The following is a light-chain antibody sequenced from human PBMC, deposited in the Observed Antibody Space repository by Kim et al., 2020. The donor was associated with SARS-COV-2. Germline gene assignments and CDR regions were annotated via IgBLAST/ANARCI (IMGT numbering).Light chain of an antibody. J-gene: IGLJ2*01. CDR3: NSRDSNDYVV. V-gene: IGLV3-19*01. CDR1: SLRSYY. CDR2: GKD. Sequence: VALGQTVRITCQGESLRSYYATWYQQKPGQAPKVVIYGKDNRPSGVPDRFSGSSSGNTAYLTITGTQAGAEADYYCNSRDSNDYVVFGGGTKVTVL.